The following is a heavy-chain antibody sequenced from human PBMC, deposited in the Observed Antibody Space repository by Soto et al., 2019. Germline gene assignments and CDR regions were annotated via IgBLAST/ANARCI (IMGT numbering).Heavy chain of an antibody. D-gene: IGHD1-1*01. J-gene: IGHJ6*02. CDR2: MGAHSGHT. CDR3: GREGRQLAQEDYYQFNGMDV. CDR1: GYNFTRFG. Sequence: QFQLVQSGAEVKKPGASVKVSCKASGYNFTRFGISWVRQAPGHGLEWMGWMGAHSGHTRQAQKFQGRLTMTTDASMHTAYIDLRSLTSDDTALYSCGREGRQLAQEDYYQFNGMDVWGQGTTVIVSS. V-gene: IGHV1-18*01.